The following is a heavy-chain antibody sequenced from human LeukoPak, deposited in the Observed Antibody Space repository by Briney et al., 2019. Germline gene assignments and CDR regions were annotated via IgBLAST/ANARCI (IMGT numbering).Heavy chain of an antibody. D-gene: IGHD3-22*01. V-gene: IGHV4-38-2*02. CDR2: IYQSGST. CDR1: GYSIRSGYH. J-gene: IGHJ5*02. Sequence: SETLSLTCSVSGYSIRSGYHWAWFRQAPGKGLEWMGSIYQSGSTYDNLSLKSRVTISVDTSKNQFSLKLSSVTAADTAVYYCARVVWVINWFDPWGQGTLVTVSS. CDR3: ARVVWVINWFDP.